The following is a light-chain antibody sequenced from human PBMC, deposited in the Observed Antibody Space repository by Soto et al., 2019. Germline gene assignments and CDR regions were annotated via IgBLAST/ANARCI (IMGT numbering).Light chain of an antibody. CDR2: LNSDGSH. CDR1: SGHSSYA. V-gene: IGLV4-69*01. J-gene: IGLJ2*01. CDR3: QTWGTGIGV. Sequence: QAVVTQSPSASASLGASVKLTCTLSSGHSSYAIAWHQQQPEKGPRYLMKLNSDGSHSKGDGIPDRFSGSSSGAERYLTISSLQSEDEADYCCQTWGTGIGVFGGGTKVTVL.